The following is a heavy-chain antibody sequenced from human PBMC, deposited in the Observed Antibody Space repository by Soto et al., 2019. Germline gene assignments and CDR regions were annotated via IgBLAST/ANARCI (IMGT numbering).Heavy chain of an antibody. J-gene: IGHJ4*02. CDR2: ITNSGGST. D-gene: IGHD6-19*01. CDR3: AKDSYNSGWFYFDY. Sequence: EVQLLESGGGLVQPGGSLRLSCAASGFTFNTYAMSWVRQAPGKGLEWVSGITNSGGSTYYADSVKGRFTISRDNSKNTLYLQLNRVRAEDTAVYYCAKDSYNSGWFYFDYWGQGTLVTASS. CDR1: GFTFNTYA. V-gene: IGHV3-23*01.